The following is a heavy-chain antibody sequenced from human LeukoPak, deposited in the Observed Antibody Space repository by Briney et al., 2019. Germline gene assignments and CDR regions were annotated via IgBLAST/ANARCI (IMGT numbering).Heavy chain of an antibody. Sequence: SETLSLTCAVYGGSFSGYYWSWIRQPPGKGLEWIGEINHSGSTNYNPSLKGRVTISVDTSKNQFSLKLSSVTAADTAVYYCARRGRGILGYWGQGTLVTVSS. J-gene: IGHJ4*02. CDR3: ARRGRGILGY. V-gene: IGHV4-34*01. CDR1: GGSFSGYY. D-gene: IGHD1-26*01. CDR2: INHSGST.